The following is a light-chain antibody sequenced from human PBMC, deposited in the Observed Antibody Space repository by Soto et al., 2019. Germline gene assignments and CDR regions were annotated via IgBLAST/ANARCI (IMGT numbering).Light chain of an antibody. V-gene: IGKV1-5*01. CDR3: QYYRRNTWS. J-gene: IGKJ5*01. CDR2: GAS. CDR1: QSVGTW. Sequence: DIQMTQSPSTLSASVGGRVTITCRASQSVGTWVAWYQQKPGKAPKLLIYGASNLESGVPSRFSGSGSGTEFTLTITTLQPDDFATYFCQYYRRNTWSFGPGTRLENK.